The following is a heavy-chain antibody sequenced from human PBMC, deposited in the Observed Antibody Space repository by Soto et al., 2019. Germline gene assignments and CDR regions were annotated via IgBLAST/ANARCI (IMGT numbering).Heavy chain of an antibody. D-gene: IGHD3-16*01. J-gene: IGHJ4*02. CDR2: IDQDGSER. CDR1: GFTFSTYW. Sequence: EVQLVESGGGLVQPGESLRLSCAASGFTFSTYWMPWVRQPPGKGLEWVSNIDQDGSERYYVDSVRGRFTISRDNAKNSLYLQMNRLGVEDTAVYYFLCGGNFFVYWGQGTLVTVSP. CDR3: LCGGNFFVY. V-gene: IGHV3-7*01.